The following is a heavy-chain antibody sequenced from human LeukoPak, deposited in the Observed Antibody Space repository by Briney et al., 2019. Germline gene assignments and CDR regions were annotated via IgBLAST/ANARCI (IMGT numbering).Heavy chain of an antibody. J-gene: IGHJ6*02. CDR3: AKGVTTVRIYYHGVDV. CDR1: GFTFSSCA. V-gene: IGHV3-23*01. D-gene: IGHD4-17*01. CDR2: ISGSGDSR. Sequence: LPGGSLRLSCAASGFTFSSCAMSWVRQAPGKGLEWVSLISGSGDSRYYADSVKGRFTISRDNAKNTLWLQMNSLRAEDTAVYYCAKGVTTVRIYYHGVDVWGQGTTVTVSS.